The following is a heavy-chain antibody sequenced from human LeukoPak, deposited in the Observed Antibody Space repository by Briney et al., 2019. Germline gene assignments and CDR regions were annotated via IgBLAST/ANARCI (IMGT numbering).Heavy chain of an antibody. D-gene: IGHD3-22*01. J-gene: IGHJ4*02. V-gene: IGHV3-49*04. CDR3: TRETYYYDSSGYPLFDY. CDR1: GFTFGDYA. Sequence: GRSLRLSCTASGFTFGDYAMSWVRQAPGKGLEWVGFIRSKAYGGTTEYAASVKGRFTISRDDSKSIAYLQMNSLKTEDTAVYYCTRETYYYDSSGYPLFDYWGQGTLVTVSS. CDR2: IRSKAYGGTT.